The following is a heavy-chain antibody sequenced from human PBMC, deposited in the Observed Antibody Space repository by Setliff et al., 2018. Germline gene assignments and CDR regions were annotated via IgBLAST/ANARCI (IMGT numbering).Heavy chain of an antibody. CDR3: AREFTRYYNFWSAHRYYMDV. J-gene: IGHJ6*03. CDR2: INAGNGNT. D-gene: IGHD3-3*01. V-gene: IGHV1-3*01. CDR1: GYTFTSYA. Sequence: GASVKVSCKASGYTFTSYAMHWVRQAPGQRLEWVGWINAGNGNTKYSQKFQGRVTITRDTSASTAYMELSSLRSEDTAVYYCAREFTRYYNFWSAHRYYMDVWGKGTTVTVSS.